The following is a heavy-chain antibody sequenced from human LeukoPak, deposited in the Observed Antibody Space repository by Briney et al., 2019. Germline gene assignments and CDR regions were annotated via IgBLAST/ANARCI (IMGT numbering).Heavy chain of an antibody. D-gene: IGHD6-13*01. Sequence: SETLSLTCTVSGGSISSSSYYWGWIRQPPGKGLEWIGSIYYSGSTYYNPSLKSRVTISVDTSKNQFSLKLSSVTAADTAVYYCARDLVRYYFDYWGQGTLVTVSS. V-gene: IGHV4-39*07. CDR2: IYYSGST. J-gene: IGHJ4*02. CDR3: ARDLVRYYFDY. CDR1: GGSISSSSYY.